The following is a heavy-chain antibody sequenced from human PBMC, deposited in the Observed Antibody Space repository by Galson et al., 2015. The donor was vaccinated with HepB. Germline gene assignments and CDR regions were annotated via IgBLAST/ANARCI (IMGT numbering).Heavy chain of an antibody. CDR1: GFTFSNAW. Sequence: SLRLSCAASGFTFSNAWMNWVRQAPGKGLEWVGRIKSKTDGGTTDYAAPVKGRFTISRDDSKNTLYLQMNSLKTEDTAVYYCTTEAETVAGAMDAFDIWGQGTMVTVSS. CDR3: TTEAETVAGAMDAFDI. J-gene: IGHJ3*02. CDR2: IKSKTDGGTT. V-gene: IGHV3-15*07. D-gene: IGHD6-19*01.